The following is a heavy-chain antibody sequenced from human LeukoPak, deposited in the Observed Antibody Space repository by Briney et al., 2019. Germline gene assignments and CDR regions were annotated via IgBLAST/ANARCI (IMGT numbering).Heavy chain of an antibody. CDR3: ARHDYGDYYYGMDV. CDR1: GGSISSSSYY. D-gene: IGHD4-17*01. Sequence: PSETLSLTCTVSGGSISSSSYYWGWIRQPPGKGLEWIGSIYYSGSTYYNPSLKSRVTISVDTSKNQFSLKLSSVTAADTAVYYCARHDYGDYYYGMDVWGQGTTVTVSS. J-gene: IGHJ6*02. V-gene: IGHV4-39*01. CDR2: IYYSGST.